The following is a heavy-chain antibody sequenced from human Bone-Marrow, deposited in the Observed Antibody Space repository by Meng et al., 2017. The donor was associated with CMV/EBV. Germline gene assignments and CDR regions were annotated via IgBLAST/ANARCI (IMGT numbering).Heavy chain of an antibody. CDR3: ARAGDYVLVSGSGLDP. D-gene: IGHD3-16*01. V-gene: IGHV4-61*01. J-gene: IGHJ5*02. Sequence: SETLSLTCTVSGGSVSSGSYYWSWIRQPPGKGLEGIGYTYYSGSTNYNPSLKSRVTISVDTSKHQFPLKPSAVTAADTAVYYCARAGDYVLVSGSGLDPWGQGTLVTSSS. CDR1: GGSVSSGSYY. CDR2: TYYSGST.